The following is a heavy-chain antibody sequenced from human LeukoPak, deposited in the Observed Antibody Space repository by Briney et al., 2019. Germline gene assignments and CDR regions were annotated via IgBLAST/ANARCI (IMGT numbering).Heavy chain of an antibody. J-gene: IGHJ1*01. V-gene: IGHV1-18*01. CDR2: ISAYNGNT. Sequence: GASVKVSCKASGYTFTSYGISWVRQAPGQGLEWMGWISAYNGNTNYAQKLQGRVTMTTDTSTSTAYMELRSLRSDDTAVYYCARDRGSSGWYGNFQHWGQGTLVTVSS. CDR1: GYTFTSYG. D-gene: IGHD6-19*01. CDR3: ARDRGSSGWYGNFQH.